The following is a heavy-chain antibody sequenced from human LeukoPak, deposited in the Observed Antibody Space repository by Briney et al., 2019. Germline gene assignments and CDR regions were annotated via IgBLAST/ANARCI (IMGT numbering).Heavy chain of an antibody. D-gene: IGHD4-23*01. J-gene: IGHJ4*02. CDR3: AKALSDGGSLDY. V-gene: IGHV3-23*01. Sequence: GGSLRLSCAASGFTFSSYAMSWVRQAPGKGLEWVSAISGSGDRIYYADSVKGRITISRDNSKNTLYLQMNSLRAEDTAVYYCAKALSDGGSLDYWGQGTLVTVSS. CDR2: ISGSGDRI. CDR1: GFTFSSYA.